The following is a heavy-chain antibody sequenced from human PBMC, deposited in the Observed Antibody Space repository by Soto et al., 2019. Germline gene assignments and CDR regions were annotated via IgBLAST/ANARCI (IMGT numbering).Heavy chain of an antibody. J-gene: IGHJ4*02. CDR1: GFTFSSYG. Sequence: PGGSLRLSCAASGFTFSSYGMHWVRQAPGKGLEWVAVISYDGSNKYYADSVKGRFTISRDNSKNTLYLQMNSLRAEDTAVYYCAKDLYLISSSSREYYFDYWGQGTLVTVSS. CDR3: AKDLYLISSSSREYYFDY. V-gene: IGHV3-30*18. D-gene: IGHD6-6*01. CDR2: ISYDGSNK.